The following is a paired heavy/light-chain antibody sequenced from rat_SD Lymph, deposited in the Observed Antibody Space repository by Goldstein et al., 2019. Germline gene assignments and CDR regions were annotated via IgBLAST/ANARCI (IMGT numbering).Light chain of an antibody. J-gene: IGKJ4*01. V-gene: IGKV3S19*01. Sequence: DIVLTQSPALAVSLGQRATISCRASQSVSISRYNLMHWYQQKPGQQPKLLIYRASNLASGIPARFSGSGSGTDFTLTINPVQADDIATYYCQQSRESPFTFGSGTKLEIK. CDR3: QQSRESPFT. CDR2: RAS. CDR1: QSVSISRYNL.
Heavy chain of an antibody. CDR2: IYPNSGAT. V-gene: IGHV1-36*01. D-gene: IGHD1-2*01. Sequence: QVKLLQSGAALVKPGASVKMSCKASGYTFTDYWVSWVKQSHGKSLEWIGEIYPNSGATNFNEKFKGKATLTVDKSTSTAYMELSRLTSEDSAIYYCTRCRYYYSSYIYGYYWYFDFWGPGTMVTVSS. J-gene: IGHJ1*01. CDR1: GYTFTDYW. CDR3: TRCRYYYSSYIYGYYWYFDF.